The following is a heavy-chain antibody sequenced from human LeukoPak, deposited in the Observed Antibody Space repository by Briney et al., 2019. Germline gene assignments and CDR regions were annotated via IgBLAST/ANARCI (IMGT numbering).Heavy chain of an antibody. V-gene: IGHV3-15*01. J-gene: IGHJ4*02. CDR3: ARGPSGYHNT. CDR1: GFTFINAW. D-gene: IGHD5-12*01. Sequence: PGGSLRLSCAASGFTFINAWMAWVRQAPGKGLEWVGRIKAKAHGGTIEYAAPVKGRFTISRDNSKNTLYLQMNSLRAEDTAVYYCARGPSGYHNTGGQGTLVTVSS. CDR2: IKAKAHGGTI.